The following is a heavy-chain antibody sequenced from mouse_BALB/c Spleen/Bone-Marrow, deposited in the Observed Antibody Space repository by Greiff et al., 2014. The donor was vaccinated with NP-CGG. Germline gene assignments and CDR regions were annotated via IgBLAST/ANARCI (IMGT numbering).Heavy chain of an antibody. J-gene: IGHJ4*01. V-gene: IGHV1-54*01. D-gene: IGHD2-4*01. CDR2: INSGSGGT. CDR1: GYAFTNYL. CDR3: ARAITDSMDY. Sequence: VKLMESGAELVRPGTSVEVSCKGSGYAFTNYLIEWVKQRPGQGLEWIGVINSGSGGTKYNEKFKGKATLTADKSSSTAYMQLSSLTSDDAAVYFGARAITDSMDYWGQGTSLTVSS.